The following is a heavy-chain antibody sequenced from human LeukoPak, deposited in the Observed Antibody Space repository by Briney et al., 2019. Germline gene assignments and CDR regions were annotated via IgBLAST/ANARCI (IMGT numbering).Heavy chain of an antibody. CDR2: ISYSSSTI. Sequence: GSLRLSCVASGFTFNTYSMNWVRQAPGKGLEWVSYISYSSSTIYYADSVKGRFTISRDNAKKSVYLQMNSLRDEDTAVYYCAGAGDYWGQGTLVTVSS. CDR1: GFTFNTYS. J-gene: IGHJ4*02. D-gene: IGHD3-10*01. V-gene: IGHV3-48*02. CDR3: AGAGDY.